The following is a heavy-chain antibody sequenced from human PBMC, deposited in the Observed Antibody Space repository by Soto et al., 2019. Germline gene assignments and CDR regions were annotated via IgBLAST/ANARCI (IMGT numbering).Heavy chain of an antibody. Sequence: QVTLKESGPVLVKPTETLTLTCTVSGFSLYNPKMGVSWIRQPPGKALEWLAHIFSNGEKSYTTSLKTRLSITTDTSNSQVVLTPPTLDPGDTPTYHCARIRCSGSGCRYSYYHGMDVWGQGTTVTVSS. CDR3: ARIRCSGSGCRYSYYHGMDV. CDR1: GFSLYNPKMG. CDR2: IFSNGEK. V-gene: IGHV2-26*01. J-gene: IGHJ6*02. D-gene: IGHD2-15*01.